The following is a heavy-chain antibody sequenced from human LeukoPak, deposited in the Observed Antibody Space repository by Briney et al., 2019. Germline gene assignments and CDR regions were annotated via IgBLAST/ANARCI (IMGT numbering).Heavy chain of an antibody. V-gene: IGHV3-7*01. D-gene: IGHD6-13*01. CDR1: GFTFRSHW. J-gene: IGHJ4*02. Sequence: GGSLRLSCVASGFTFRSHWMNWVRQAPGKGLEWVANIRRDGSEEYYVDSVKGRFTISRDDAKNSLYLQMNSLRAEDTAVYYCARARGSWIIDYWGQGTLVTVSS. CDR3: ARARGSWIIDY. CDR2: IRRDGSEE.